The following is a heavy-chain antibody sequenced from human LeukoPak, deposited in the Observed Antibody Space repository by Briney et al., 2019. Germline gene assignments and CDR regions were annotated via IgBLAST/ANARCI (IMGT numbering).Heavy chain of an antibody. CDR3: ARHGRGYSGHDRYNWFDP. CDR1: GGSFSGYY. D-gene: IGHD5-12*01. Sequence: SETLSLTCAVYGGSFSGYYWSWIRQPPGKGLEWIGEINHSGSANYNPSLKSRVTISVDTSKNQFSLKLSSVTAADTAVYYCARHGRGYSGHDRYNWFDPWGQGTLVTVSS. J-gene: IGHJ5*02. V-gene: IGHV4-34*01. CDR2: INHSGSA.